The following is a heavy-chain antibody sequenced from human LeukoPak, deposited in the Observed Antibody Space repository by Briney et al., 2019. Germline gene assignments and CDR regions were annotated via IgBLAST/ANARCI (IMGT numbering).Heavy chain of an antibody. D-gene: IGHD3-10*01. CDR3: ARGDITYYYGSGSSPADFGMDV. J-gene: IGHJ6*02. CDR2: INAGNGNT. CDR1: GYTFTSYA. V-gene: IGHV1-3*01. Sequence: ASVKVSCKASGYTFTSYAMHWVRQAPGQRLEWMGWINAGNGNTKYSQKFQGRVTITRDTSASTAYMELSSLRSEDTAVYYCARGDITYYYGSGSSPADFGMDVWGQGTTVTVSS.